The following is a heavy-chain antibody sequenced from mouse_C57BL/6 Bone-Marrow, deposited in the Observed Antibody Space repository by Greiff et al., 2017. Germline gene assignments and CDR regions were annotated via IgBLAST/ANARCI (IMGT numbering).Heavy chain of an antibody. CDR2: IDPSDSYT. CDR1: GYTFTSYW. V-gene: IGHV1-59*01. Sequence: VQLQQPGAELVRPGTSVKLSCKASGYTFTSYWMHWVKQRPGQGLEWIGVIDPSDSYTNYNQKFKGKATLTVDTSSSTAYMQLSSLTSEDSAVYYCARSATWDRFAYWGQGTLVTVSA. CDR3: ARSATWDRFAY. D-gene: IGHD4-1*01. J-gene: IGHJ3*01.